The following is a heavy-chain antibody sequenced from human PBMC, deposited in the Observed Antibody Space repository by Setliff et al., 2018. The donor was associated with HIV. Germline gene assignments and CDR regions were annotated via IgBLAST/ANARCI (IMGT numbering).Heavy chain of an antibody. CDR3: VRPHSGRGGGAYFDP. J-gene: IGHJ5*02. CDR2: ILDGRVT. V-gene: IGHV4-39*01. CDR1: GDSITSGHFY. Sequence: TSETLSLTCTVSGDSITSGHFYWGWIRQAPGKGLEWIGNILDGRVTFFNPSLRGRVTISVDASKNQVSLNLRSVTAADSAVYHCVRPHSGRGGGAYFDPWGQGILVTVSS. D-gene: IGHD6-19*01.